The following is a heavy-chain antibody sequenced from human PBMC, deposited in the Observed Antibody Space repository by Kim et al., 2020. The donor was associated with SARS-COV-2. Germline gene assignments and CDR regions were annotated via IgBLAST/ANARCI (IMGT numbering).Heavy chain of an antibody. CDR3: ARDRYYGSGNYFDY. CDR2: ISYDGSNK. Sequence: GGSLRLSCAASGFTFSSYAMHWVRQAPGKGLEWVAVISYDGSNKYYADSVKGRFTISRDNSKNTLYLQMNSLRAEDTAVYYCARDRYYGSGNYFDYWGQGTLVTVSS. J-gene: IGHJ4*02. D-gene: IGHD3-10*01. V-gene: IGHV3-30*04. CDR1: GFTFSSYA.